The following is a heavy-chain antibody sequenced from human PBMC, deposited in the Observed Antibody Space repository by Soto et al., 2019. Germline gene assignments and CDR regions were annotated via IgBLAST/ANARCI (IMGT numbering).Heavy chain of an antibody. J-gene: IGHJ4*02. D-gene: IGHD3-10*01. CDR1: GLTFSSYA. CDR3: AKRFRGVLLNPEVD. CDR2: ISGSGGYT. Sequence: EVQLLESGGDLVQPGGSLRLSCFASGLTFSSYAMSWVRQAPGKGLEWVSVISGSGGYTDYADSVKGRFTISRDNSKNTLYLQMNSLRAEDTALYYCAKRFRGVLLNPEVDWGQGTLVTVSS. V-gene: IGHV3-23*01.